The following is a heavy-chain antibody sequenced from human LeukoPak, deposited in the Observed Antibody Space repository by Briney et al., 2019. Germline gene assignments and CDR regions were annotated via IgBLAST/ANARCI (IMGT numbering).Heavy chain of an antibody. V-gene: IGHV4-39*07. Sequence: TSETLSLTCTVSGGSISSSSYYWGWLRQPPGKGLEWIGTIYYSGSTFYNPSLKSRVTVSVYTSKNQFSLKLSSLTAADTAVYYCARALGTGLVDYWGQGTPVTVSS. CDR2: IYYSGST. D-gene: IGHD2-8*02. CDR3: ARALGTGLVDY. CDR1: GGSISSSSYY. J-gene: IGHJ4*02.